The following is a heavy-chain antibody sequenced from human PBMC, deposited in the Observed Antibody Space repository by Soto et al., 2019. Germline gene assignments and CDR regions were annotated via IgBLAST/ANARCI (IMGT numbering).Heavy chain of an antibody. CDR1: GFTFSSYV. J-gene: IGHJ6*02. CDR3: AKALAFYYYGMDV. CDR2: ISGSGGST. V-gene: IGHV3-23*01. Sequence: EVQLLESGGGLVQPGGSLRLSCAASGFTFSSYVMSWVRQAPGKGLEWVSAISGSGGSTYYADSVKGRFTISRDNSKNTLYLQMNSLRAEDTAVYYCAKALAFYYYGMDVWGQGTTVTVSS.